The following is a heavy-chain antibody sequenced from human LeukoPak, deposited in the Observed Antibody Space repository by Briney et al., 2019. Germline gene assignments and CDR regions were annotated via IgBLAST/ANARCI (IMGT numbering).Heavy chain of an antibody. J-gene: IGHJ3*02. Sequence: GGSLTLSCAASGFTFSSYAMHWVRQAPGKGLEYVSAIISNGGSTYYANSVKGRFTISRDNSKNTPYLQMGSLRAEDRAVYYCAREGGDSSGRAFDIGGQGTMVTVSS. D-gene: IGHD3-22*01. CDR1: GFTFSSYA. CDR2: IISNGGST. V-gene: IGHV3-64*01. CDR3: AREGGDSSGRAFDI.